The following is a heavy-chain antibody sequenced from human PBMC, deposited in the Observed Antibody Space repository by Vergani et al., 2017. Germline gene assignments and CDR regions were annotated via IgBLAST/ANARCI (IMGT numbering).Heavy chain of an antibody. Sequence: LEESGGGSVKPGGSLRLSCAASGFKFSNYYMSWIRQAPGKGLEWVSHISPGASTVSYTDSVTGRFTVSRDNANNSLTLDMTTLRVEDTAVYYCAKNPGISTTGLYYAMDVWGQGTSVTVS. CDR3: AKNPGISTTGLYYAMDV. CDR1: GFKFSNYY. J-gene: IGHJ6*02. V-gene: IGHV3-11*04. CDR2: ISPGASTV. D-gene: IGHD1-14*01.